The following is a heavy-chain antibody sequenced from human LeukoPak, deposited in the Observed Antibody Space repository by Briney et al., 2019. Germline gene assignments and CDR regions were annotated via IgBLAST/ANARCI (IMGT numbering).Heavy chain of an antibody. Sequence: ASVKVSCKSSGYTFTSYGIRWVRPAPGQGLAWLGWISAYNGNTNYAQKLQGRVTMTTDTSTSTAYMELRSLRSDDTAVYYCARDFAVVPVVLYYYYYGMDVWGQGTTVTVSS. V-gene: IGHV1-18*01. CDR3: ARDFAVVPVVLYYYYYGMDV. CDR1: GYTFTSYG. D-gene: IGHD2-2*01. J-gene: IGHJ6*02. CDR2: ISAYNGNT.